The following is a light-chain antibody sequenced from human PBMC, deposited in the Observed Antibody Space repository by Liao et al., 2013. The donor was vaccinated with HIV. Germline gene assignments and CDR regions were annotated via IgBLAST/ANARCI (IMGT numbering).Light chain of an antibody. J-gene: IGLJ2*01. V-gene: IGLV3-1*01. CDR1: KLGDKY. Sequence: SYELTQPPSVSVSPGQTASITCSGDKLGDKYACWYQQKPGQSPVLVIYQDNKRPSGIPERFSGSNSGDTATLTISGTQAMDEADYYCQAWDNRNAVFGGGTKLTVL. CDR2: QDN. CDR3: QAWDNRNAV.